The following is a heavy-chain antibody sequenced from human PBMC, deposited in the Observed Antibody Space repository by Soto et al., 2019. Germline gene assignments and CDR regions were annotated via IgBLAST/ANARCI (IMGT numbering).Heavy chain of an antibody. CDR2: MTGDGRTT. J-gene: IGHJ4*02. Sequence: PGGSLRLSCAASGFTFGDYWMHWVRQPPGKGPEWVSRMTGDGRTTQYADSVKGRFTASRDNAKSTLYLQMNSLRAEDTAVYYCARAEGDYWGPATLVXV. V-gene: IGHV3-74*03. CDR3: ARAEGDY. CDR1: GFTFGDYW.